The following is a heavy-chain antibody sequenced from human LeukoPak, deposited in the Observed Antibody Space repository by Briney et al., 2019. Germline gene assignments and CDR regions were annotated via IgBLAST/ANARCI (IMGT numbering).Heavy chain of an antibody. CDR1: GYIFTSYY. J-gene: IGHJ4*02. V-gene: IGHV1-46*01. CDR3: ARDRSYGSGSYSL. Sequence: ASVKVSCKASGYIFTSYYMHWVRQAPGQGLEWMGIINPSGGSTSYAQKFQGRVTMTRDTYTSTVYMELSSLRSDDTAVYYCARDRSYGSGSYSLWGQGTLVTVSS. D-gene: IGHD3-10*01. CDR2: INPSGGST.